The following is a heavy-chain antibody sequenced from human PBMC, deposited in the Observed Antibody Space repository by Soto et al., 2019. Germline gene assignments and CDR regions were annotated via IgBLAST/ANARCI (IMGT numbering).Heavy chain of an antibody. Sequence: LSLTCAVYGGSLSGYYCSWIRQPPWKGLEWIGETNHSGRTNYNPSLKSRVTISVDPPKNHFSLKLNSVTAADTAVYYCARKVRPFYEFWSGYPPAWFDPWGQGTLVTVSS. J-gene: IGHJ5*02. D-gene: IGHD3-3*01. CDR3: ARKVRPFYEFWSGYPPAWFDP. V-gene: IGHV4-34*01. CDR2: TNHSGRT. CDR1: GGSLSGYY.